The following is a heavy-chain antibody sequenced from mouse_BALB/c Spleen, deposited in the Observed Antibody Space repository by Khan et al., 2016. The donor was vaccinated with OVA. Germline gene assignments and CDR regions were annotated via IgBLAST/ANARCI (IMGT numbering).Heavy chain of an antibody. Sequence: QVQLQQSGAELVRPGASVKLSCKTSGYIFTSYWIHWVKQRSGQGLEWFARIYPGTDNTYYNEKLKDKVTLTADKSSSTVYMQLSSLKSEDSAVYFCARGDALYYVDYWGQGTTLTVSS. CDR3: ARGDALYYVDY. J-gene: IGHJ2*01. CDR2: IYPGTDNT. V-gene: IGHV1S132*01. CDR1: GYIFTSYW.